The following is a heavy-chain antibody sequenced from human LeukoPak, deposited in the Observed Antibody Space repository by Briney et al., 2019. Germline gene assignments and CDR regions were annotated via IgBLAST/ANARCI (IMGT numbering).Heavy chain of an antibody. J-gene: IGHJ3*02. CDR3: ARDLQDDAFDI. V-gene: IGHV3-9*01. CDR2: ISWNSGSI. CDR1: GFTFDDYA. Sequence: GGSLRLSCAASGFTFDDYAMHWVRQAPGKGLEWVSGISWNSGSIGYADSVKGRFTISRDNAKNSLYLQMNSLRAEDTAVYYCARDLQDDAFDIWGQGTMVTVSS.